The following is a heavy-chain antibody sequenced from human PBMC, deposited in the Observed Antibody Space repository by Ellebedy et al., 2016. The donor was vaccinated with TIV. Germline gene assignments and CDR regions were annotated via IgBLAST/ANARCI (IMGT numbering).Heavy chain of an antibody. D-gene: IGHD3-3*01. CDR1: GYTFTSYG. CDR2: LSAYNGNT. V-gene: IGHV1-18*01. J-gene: IGHJ6*02. Sequence: AASVKVSCKASGYTFTSYGISWVRQAPGQGLEWMGWLSAYNGNTTYAQKLQGRVIMTTDTSTSTAYMELRSLRSDDTAVYYCAREGQYDFWRSDFDYFNGMDVWGQGTTVTVSS. CDR3: AREGQYDFWRSDFDYFNGMDV.